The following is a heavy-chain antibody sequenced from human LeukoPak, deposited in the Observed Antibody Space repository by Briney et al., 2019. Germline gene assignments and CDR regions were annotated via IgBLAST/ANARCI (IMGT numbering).Heavy chain of an antibody. V-gene: IGHV3-23*01. J-gene: IGHJ4*02. CDR3: ARGGAGVYFFDY. Sequence: GGSLRLSCAASGSTFSSYEMNWVRQAPGKGLEWVSTISGTGDNTYYADSVKGRFTISRDNSKNMLFLQMNSLRAEDTAVYYCARGGAGVYFFDYWGQGILVTVSS. D-gene: IGHD6-13*01. CDR1: GSTFSSYE. CDR2: ISGTGDNT.